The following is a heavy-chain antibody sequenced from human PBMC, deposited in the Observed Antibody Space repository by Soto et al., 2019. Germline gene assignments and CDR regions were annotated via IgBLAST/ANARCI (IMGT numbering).Heavy chain of an antibody. V-gene: IGHV1-69*06. CDR2: LVPVFGTA. J-gene: IGHJ4*02. CDR1: GCTLSSLA. CDR3: ARSPGVFDY. Sequence: QVQLVQSGAEVKKPGSSVKGSCKASGCTLSSLAISWVRQAPGQGLEWMGGLVPVFGTANYAQKFQDRVTITADKSTSTSYMELSSLRSEDTAVYYCARSPGVFDYWGQGTLVTVSS. D-gene: IGHD3-10*01.